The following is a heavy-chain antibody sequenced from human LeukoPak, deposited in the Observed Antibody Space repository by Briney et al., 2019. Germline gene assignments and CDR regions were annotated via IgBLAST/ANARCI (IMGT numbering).Heavy chain of an antibody. V-gene: IGHV3-15*01. Sequence: PGGSLRLSCAASGFTFSHAWMSWVRQAPGKGLEWVGHIKSKTDGETREYAAPVKGRFTISRDDSKNTLNLQMNSLKTEDTAMYYCTTDLGGYAAYYFDFWGQGTLVTVSS. CDR2: IKSKTDGETR. CDR3: TTDLGGYAAYYFDF. J-gene: IGHJ4*02. D-gene: IGHD5-12*01. CDR1: GFTFSHAW.